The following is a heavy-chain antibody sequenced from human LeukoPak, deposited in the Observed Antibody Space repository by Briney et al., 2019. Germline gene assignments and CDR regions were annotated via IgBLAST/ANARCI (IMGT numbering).Heavy chain of an antibody. D-gene: IGHD3-10*01. Sequence: GGSLRLSCAASGITFSSYSLNWVRQAPGKGLEWVSYISRSSTAIYYADSVKGRFTISRDNAKSSLYLQMNSLRAEDTAVYYCAREPGWFGELLDAFDIWGQGTMVTVSS. V-gene: IGHV3-48*04. CDR1: GITFSSYS. CDR2: ISRSSTAI. CDR3: AREPGWFGELLDAFDI. J-gene: IGHJ3*02.